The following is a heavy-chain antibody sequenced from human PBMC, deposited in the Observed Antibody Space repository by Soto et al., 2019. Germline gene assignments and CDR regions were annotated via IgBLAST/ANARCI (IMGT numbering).Heavy chain of an antibody. Sequence: QVQLVQSGAEVKKPGSSVKVSCKASGGTFSSYAIIWVRQAPGQGLEWMGGVIPIIGTANYAQKFQGRVTITADKATSAACMELSSLRSEDKAVYYCATRYCSSTSCATHAFDIWGQGTMVTVSS. J-gene: IGHJ3*02. D-gene: IGHD2-2*01. CDR3: ATRYCSSTSCATHAFDI. V-gene: IGHV1-69*06. CDR2: VIPIIGTA. CDR1: GGTFSSYA.